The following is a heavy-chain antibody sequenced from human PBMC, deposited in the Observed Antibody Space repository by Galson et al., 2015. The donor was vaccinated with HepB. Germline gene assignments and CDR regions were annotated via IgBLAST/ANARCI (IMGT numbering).Heavy chain of an antibody. CDR3: AKDNQWLRPYYFDY. J-gene: IGHJ4*02. CDR2: ISGSGGST. V-gene: IGHV3-23*01. Sequence: SLRLSCAASGSIFSSYAMSWVRQAPGKGLEWVSAISGSGGSTYYADSVKGRFTISRDNSKNTLYLQMNSLGAEDTAVYYCAKDNQWLRPYYFDYWGQGTLVTVSS. D-gene: IGHD5-12*01. CDR1: GSIFSSYA.